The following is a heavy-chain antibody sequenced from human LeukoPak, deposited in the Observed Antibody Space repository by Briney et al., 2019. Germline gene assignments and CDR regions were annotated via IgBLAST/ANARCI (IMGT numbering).Heavy chain of an antibody. CDR2: ISGSGGST. Sequence: GGSLRLSCAASGFTFSSYAMSWVRQAPGKGLEWVSAISGSGGSTYYADSVRGRFTISRDNSKNTLYLQMNSLRAEDTAVYYCARESYGSGWYKWFDSWGQGTLVTVSS. J-gene: IGHJ5*01. V-gene: IGHV3-23*01. CDR3: ARESYGSGWYKWFDS. CDR1: GFTFSSYA. D-gene: IGHD6-19*01.